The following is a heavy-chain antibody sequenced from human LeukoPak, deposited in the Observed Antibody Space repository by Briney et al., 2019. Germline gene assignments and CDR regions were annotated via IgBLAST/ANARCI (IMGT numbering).Heavy chain of an antibody. J-gene: IGHJ4*02. Sequence: ASVKVSCKASGYSFTSNYIHWVRQAPGQGLEWMGMIYPRDGSTSYAQKFQGRVTVTRDTSTSTVHVELSGLRSEDTAVYYCARDQEAFDYWGQGTLVTVPS. CDR3: ARDQEAFDY. CDR2: IYPRDGST. CDR1: GYSFTSNY. V-gene: IGHV1-46*01.